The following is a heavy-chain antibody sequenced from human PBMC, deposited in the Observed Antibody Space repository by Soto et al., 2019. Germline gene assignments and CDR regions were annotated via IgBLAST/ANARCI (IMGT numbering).Heavy chain of an antibody. J-gene: IGHJ4*02. V-gene: IGHV3-30*18. CDR3: AKGEGGHIVVVPPHPYSFDY. Sequence: QVQLVESGGGVVQPGRSLRLSCAASGFTFSSYGMHWVRQAPGKGLEWVAVISYDGSNKYYADSVKGRFTISRDNSKNTLYLQMNILRAEDTAVYYCAKGEGGHIVVVPPHPYSFDYWGQGTLVTVSS. CDR1: GFTFSSYG. CDR2: ISYDGSNK. D-gene: IGHD2-21*01.